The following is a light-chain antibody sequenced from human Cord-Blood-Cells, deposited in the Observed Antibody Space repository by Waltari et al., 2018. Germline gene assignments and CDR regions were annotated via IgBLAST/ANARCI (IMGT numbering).Light chain of an antibody. Sequence: TQSPSTLSVSVGDRVTITCRASQSISSWLAWYQQKPGKAPKLLIYKASSLESGVPSRFSGSGSGTEFTLTISSLQPDDFATYYCQQYNSYALTFGGGTKVEIK. CDR1: QSISSW. J-gene: IGKJ4*01. V-gene: IGKV1-5*03. CDR2: KAS. CDR3: QQYNSYALT.